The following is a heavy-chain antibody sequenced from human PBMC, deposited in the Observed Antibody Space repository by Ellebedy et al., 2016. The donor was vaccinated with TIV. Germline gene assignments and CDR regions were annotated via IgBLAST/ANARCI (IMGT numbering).Heavy chain of an antibody. CDR2: ITGSNGNT. CDR3: AREGAFDSGGYYELFDH. V-gene: IGHV1-18*01. D-gene: IGHD3-22*01. CDR1: GYTFISYG. Sequence: ASVKVSXXTSGYTFISYGINWVRQAPGQGLEWMGWITGSNGNTNYAQNLQGRVTMTTDTSTNTAYMELRGLRSDDTAVYYCAREGAFDSGGYYELFDHWGQGALVTVSS. J-gene: IGHJ4*02.